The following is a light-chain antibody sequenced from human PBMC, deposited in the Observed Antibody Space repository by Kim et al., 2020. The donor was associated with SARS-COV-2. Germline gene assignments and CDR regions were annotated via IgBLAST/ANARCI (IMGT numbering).Light chain of an antibody. Sequence: SYELTQPPSVSVAPGKTASITCGGNSIGSQSVHWYQQKAGRAPVLVIYYNNDRPSGIPERFSGSNSGDTATLTISRVEAGDEADYYCQVWRTSTDRVFG. V-gene: IGLV3-21*04. J-gene: IGLJ1*01. CDR1: SIGSQS. CDR2: YNN. CDR3: QVWRTSTDRV.